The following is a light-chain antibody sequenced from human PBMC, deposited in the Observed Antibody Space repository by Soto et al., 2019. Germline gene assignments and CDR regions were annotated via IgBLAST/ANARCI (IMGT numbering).Light chain of an antibody. CDR1: SSDVGDYNS. V-gene: IGLV2-11*01. CDR2: DVS. Sequence: QSALAQPRSVSGSPGQSVTVSCIGTSSDVGDYNSVSWYQQHPGKAPKLMIYDVSKRPSGVPDRFSGSKSGNTASLTISGLQAEDEADYYCCSYVGGYSYGFGIGTKAPS. J-gene: IGLJ1*01. CDR3: CSYVGGYSYG.